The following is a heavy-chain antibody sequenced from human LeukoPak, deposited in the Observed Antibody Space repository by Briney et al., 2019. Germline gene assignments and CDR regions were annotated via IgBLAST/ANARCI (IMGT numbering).Heavy chain of an antibody. CDR3: ARETGGGSS. D-gene: IGHD2-15*01. Sequence: GGSLRLSCAASGFTFDNYGMSWVRQAPGKGLEWVSGINWNGDSTAYADSVKGRFTISRDSAKNSLYLQMNSLKAEDTAFYYCARETGGGSSWGQGTLVTVSS. J-gene: IGHJ5*02. CDR1: GFTFDNYG. V-gene: IGHV3-20*04. CDR2: INWNGDST.